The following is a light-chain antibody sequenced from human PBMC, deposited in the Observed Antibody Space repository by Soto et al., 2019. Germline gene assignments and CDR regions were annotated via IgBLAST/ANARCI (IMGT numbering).Light chain of an antibody. V-gene: IGKV3D-11*01. J-gene: IGKJ5*01. CDR3: QQRSNWHPIT. CDR2: DAS. Sequence: EIVLTQSPATPSLSPGGRATLSCRASQGVSSYLAWYQQKPGQAPRLLIYDASNRATGIPARFSGSGPGTDFTLTISSLEPEDFAVYYCQQRSNWHPITFGQGTRLEIK. CDR1: QGVSSY.